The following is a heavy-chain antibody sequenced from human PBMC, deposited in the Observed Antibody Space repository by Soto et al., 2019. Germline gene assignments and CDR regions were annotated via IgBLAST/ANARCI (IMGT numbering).Heavy chain of an antibody. V-gene: IGHV1-18*01. CDR2: ISAYNGNT. D-gene: IGHD6-13*01. CDR3: ARAQKLRRSSSWWSGYYYGMDV. J-gene: IGHJ6*02. Sequence: GASVKVSCKASGCTFTSYGISWVRQAPGQGLEWMGWISAYNGNTNYAQKLQGRVTMTTDTSTSTAYMELRSLRSDDTAVYYCARAQKLRRSSSWWSGYYYGMDVWGQGTTVTVSS. CDR1: GCTFTSYG.